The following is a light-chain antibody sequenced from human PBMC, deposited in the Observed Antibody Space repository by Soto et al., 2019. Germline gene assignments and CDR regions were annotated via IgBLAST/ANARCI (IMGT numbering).Light chain of an antibody. CDR3: QQLNSYPIT. J-gene: IGKJ5*01. CDR2: AAS. CDR1: QGISSY. Sequence: IQLTQSPSSLSASVGDRCTITCRAIQGISSYLAWYQQKAGKAPKLLIYAASTLQSGVPSRFRGSGSGTDFTLTISSLQPEDFATYYCQQLNSYPITFGQGTRLEIK. V-gene: IGKV1-9*01.